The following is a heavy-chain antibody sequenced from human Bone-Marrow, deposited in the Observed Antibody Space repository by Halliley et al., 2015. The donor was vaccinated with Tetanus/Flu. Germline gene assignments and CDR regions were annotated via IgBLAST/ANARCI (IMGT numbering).Heavy chain of an antibody. J-gene: IGHJ6*02. CDR3: ARPSHFGLDV. CDR2: VDPSDSSA. Sequence: LEWMGRVDPSDSSASYRPSFEGHVTISTDKSTSTAYLQGRSLKAADSAIYYCARPSHFGLDVWGQGTTVTVSS. V-gene: IGHV5-10-1*01.